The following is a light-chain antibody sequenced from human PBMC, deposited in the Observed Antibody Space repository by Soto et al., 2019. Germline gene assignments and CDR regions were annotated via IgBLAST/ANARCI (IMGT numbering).Light chain of an antibody. Sequence: QSVLTQPASVSGSPGQSITISCTGTNSDIGGYYYVSWYQHHPGKAPKLMIYQVTNRPSGVSNRFSGPKSGNTASLTISGLQAEDEADYYCTSYSSSNTFYVFGAGTKVTVL. J-gene: IGLJ1*01. V-gene: IGLV2-14*01. CDR3: TSYSSSNTFYV. CDR1: NSDIGGYYY. CDR2: QVT.